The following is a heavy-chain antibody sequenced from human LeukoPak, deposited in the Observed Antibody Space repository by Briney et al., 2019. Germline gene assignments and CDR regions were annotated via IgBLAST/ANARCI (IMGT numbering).Heavy chain of an antibody. D-gene: IGHD3-10*01. Sequence: ASVNVSCKASGYTFTSYGISWVRQAPGQGLEWMGWISAYNGNTNYAQKLQGRVTMTTDTSTSTAYMEPRSLRSDDTAVYYCARDRLLWFGDRYYYYYGMDVWGQGTTVTVSS. J-gene: IGHJ6*02. CDR1: GYTFTSYG. CDR2: ISAYNGNT. V-gene: IGHV1-18*01. CDR3: ARDRLLWFGDRYYYYYGMDV.